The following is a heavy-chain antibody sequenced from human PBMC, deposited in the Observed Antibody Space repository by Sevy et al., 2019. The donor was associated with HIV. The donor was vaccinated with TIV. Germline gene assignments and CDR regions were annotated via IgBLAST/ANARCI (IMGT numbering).Heavy chain of an antibody. CDR3: ARDQRGNVVTRGHYYYYGMDV. J-gene: IGHJ6*02. CDR1: GFTFSSYS. V-gene: IGHV3-21*01. Sequence: GGSLRLSCAASGFTFSSYSMNWVRRAPEKGLEWVSCRSSSSSYIDYADSVKGRFTISRDNAKNSLYLQMNSLRAEDTAVYYCARDQRGNVVTRGHYYYYGMDVWGQGTTVTVSS. CDR2: RSSSSSYI. D-gene: IGHD2-21*02.